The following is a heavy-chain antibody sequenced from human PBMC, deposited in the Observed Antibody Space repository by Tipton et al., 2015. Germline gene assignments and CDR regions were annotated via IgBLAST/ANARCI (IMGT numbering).Heavy chain of an antibody. CDR1: GYFISSGHY. D-gene: IGHD5-18*01. J-gene: IGHJ4*02. Sequence: TLSLTCSVSGYFISSGHYWGWIRQIPGKGLEWIASMHESGGAHYNPTLASRVTLSVDTPKNRFSLKLTSVTAADTAFYYCARGDDSTSMATGFDYWGQGALVTVSS. CDR2: MHESGGA. CDR3: ARGDDSTSMATGFDY. V-gene: IGHV4-38-2*02.